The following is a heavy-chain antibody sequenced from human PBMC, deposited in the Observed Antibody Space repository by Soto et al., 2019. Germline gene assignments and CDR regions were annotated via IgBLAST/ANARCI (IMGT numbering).Heavy chain of an antibody. CDR1: GYTFTSYT. CDR2: INAGNGNT. Sequence: ASVKVSCKASGYTFTSYTIHWVRQAPGQGLEWMGWINAGNGNTKYSQKFQGRVSITRDTSASTAYMELSSLRSEDTAVYYCARDSSEYCSGGNCYSYGWFDPWGQGTPVTVSS. CDR3: ARDSSEYCSGGNCYSYGWFDP. D-gene: IGHD2-15*01. V-gene: IGHV1-3*01. J-gene: IGHJ5*02.